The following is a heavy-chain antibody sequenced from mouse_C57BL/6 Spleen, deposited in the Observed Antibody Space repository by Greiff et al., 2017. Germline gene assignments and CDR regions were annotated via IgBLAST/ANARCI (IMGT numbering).Heavy chain of an antibody. CDR3: TGGLRLAY. V-gene: IGHV5-9-1*02. Sequence: EVQVVESGEGLVKPGGSLKLSCAASGFTFSSYAMSWGRQTPEKRLEWVAYLSSGGDYCYYADLVKGRFHISSVHARNALYLQMSRLKSEDTAMYCWTGGLRLAYWGQGTLVTVSA. J-gene: IGHJ3*01. CDR1: GFTFSSYA. D-gene: IGHD3-2*02. CDR2: LSSGGDYC.